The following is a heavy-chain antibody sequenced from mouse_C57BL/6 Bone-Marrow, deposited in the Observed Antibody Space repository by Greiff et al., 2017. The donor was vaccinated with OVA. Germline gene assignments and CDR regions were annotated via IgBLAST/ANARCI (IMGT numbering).Heavy chain of an antibody. D-gene: IGHD1-1*01. Sequence: VPLQESGAELARPGASVKLSCKASGYTFTSYGISWVEQRTGQGLEWIGEIYPRSGNTYYNEQFKGKATLTADKSSSTAYMQLSSLTSEDSAVYYCAITTVVADWYFDVWGTGTTVTVSS. V-gene: IGHV1-81*01. CDR3: AITTVVADWYFDV. J-gene: IGHJ1*03. CDR1: GYTFTSYG. CDR2: IYPRSGNT.